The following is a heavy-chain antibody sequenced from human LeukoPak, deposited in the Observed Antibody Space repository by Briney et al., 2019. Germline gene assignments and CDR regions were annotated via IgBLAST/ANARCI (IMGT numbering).Heavy chain of an antibody. CDR3: AKHLLVGGTRGAYAFDI. CDR1: GFTFSNYA. J-gene: IGHJ3*02. Sequence: GGSLRLSCAASGFTFSNYAMSWVRQAPGKGLEWVSLISGITTNTYYADSVKGRFTISRDNSKNTLDLQMNSLSAEDTAGYYCAKHLLVGGTRGAYAFDIWGRGTMVTVSS. CDR2: ISGITTNT. D-gene: IGHD1-26*01. V-gene: IGHV3-23*01.